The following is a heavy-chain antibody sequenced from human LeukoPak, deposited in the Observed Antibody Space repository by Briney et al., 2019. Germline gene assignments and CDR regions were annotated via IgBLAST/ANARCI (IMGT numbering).Heavy chain of an antibody. D-gene: IGHD3-10*01. CDR3: ARDLGGFGELLFDY. Sequence: ASVKVSCKASGYTFTSYAMHWVRQAPGQRLEWMGWINAGNGNTKYSQKFQGRVTITRDTSASTAYMELSSLRSEDTAVYYCARDLGGFGELLFDYWGQGTLVTVSS. CDR2: INAGNGNT. J-gene: IGHJ4*02. V-gene: IGHV1-3*01. CDR1: GYTFTSYA.